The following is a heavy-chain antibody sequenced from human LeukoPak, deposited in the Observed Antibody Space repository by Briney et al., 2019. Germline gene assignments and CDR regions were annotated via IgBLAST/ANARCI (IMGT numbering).Heavy chain of an antibody. CDR2: INSDGSST. D-gene: IGHD5-12*01. CDR1: GFTFSSCP. Sequence: GGSLRLSCAASGFTFSSCPMHWVRHAPGKGLVWVSRINSDGSSTSYADSVKGRFTISRDNAKNSLYLQMNSLRAEDTAVYYCARAKGYSGYDAFDIWGQGTMVTVSS. J-gene: IGHJ3*02. CDR3: ARAKGYSGYDAFDI. V-gene: IGHV3-74*01.